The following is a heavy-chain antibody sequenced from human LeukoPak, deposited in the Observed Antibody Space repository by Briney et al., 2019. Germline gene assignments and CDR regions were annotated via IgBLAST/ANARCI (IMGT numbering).Heavy chain of an antibody. V-gene: IGHV4-34*01. CDR3: ARESRTLRDFDY. CDR1: GGSFSGYY. J-gene: IGHJ4*02. CDR2: IYHSGST. Sequence: SETLSLTCAVYGGSFSGYYWSWIRQPPGKGLEWIGYIYHSGSTYYNPSLKSRVTISVDRSKNQFSLKLSSVTAADTAVYYCARESRTLRDFDYWGQGTLVTVSS. D-gene: IGHD2-2*01.